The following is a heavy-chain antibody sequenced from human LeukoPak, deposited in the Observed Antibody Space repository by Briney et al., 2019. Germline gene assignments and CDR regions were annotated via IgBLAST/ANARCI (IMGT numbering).Heavy chain of an antibody. V-gene: IGHV3-23*01. CDR1: GFTFRDSA. CDR2: ISHSGANT. J-gene: IGHJ4*02. CDR3: AKDIEASI. Sequence: GGSLRLSCAASGFTFRDSAMDWVRQAPGKGLEWVSLISHSGANTFYADSVKGRFTVSRDNSKNMMYLQMNSLRAEDTAVYYCAKDIEASIWGQGTLVTVSS. D-gene: IGHD2-15*01.